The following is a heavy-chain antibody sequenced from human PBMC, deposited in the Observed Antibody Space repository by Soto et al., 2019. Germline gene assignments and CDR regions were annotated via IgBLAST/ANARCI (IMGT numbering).Heavy chain of an antibody. V-gene: IGHV4-34*01. CDR3: ASGYSYYYGMDV. CDR2: INHSGST. J-gene: IGHJ6*02. D-gene: IGHD2-21*01. Sequence: QVQLQQWGAGLLEPSETLSLTCAVYGGSLSGYYWSWIRQPPGKGLEWIGEINHSGSTNYNPSLKSRVTISVDTSKNQFSLKLSSVTAADMAVYYCASGYSYYYGMDVWGQGTTVTVSS. CDR1: GGSLSGYY.